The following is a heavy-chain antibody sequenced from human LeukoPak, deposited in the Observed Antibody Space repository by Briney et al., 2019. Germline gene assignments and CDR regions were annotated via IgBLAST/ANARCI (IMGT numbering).Heavy chain of an antibody. J-gene: IGHJ4*02. CDR2: ISGSDDNT. V-gene: IGHV3-23*01. D-gene: IGHD5-12*01. Sequence: GGSLRLSCAASGFTFSSYAMSWLRQAPGKGLEGVSAISGSDDNTYYADYVKGRFTISRDNSTNTLYLQMNSLRAEDTAVYYCAKDNYSGYYIDYWGQGTLVTVSS. CDR1: GFTFSSYA. CDR3: AKDNYSGYYIDY.